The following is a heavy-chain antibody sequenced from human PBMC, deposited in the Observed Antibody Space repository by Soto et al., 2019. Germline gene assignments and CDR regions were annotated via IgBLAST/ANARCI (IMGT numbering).Heavy chain of an antibody. CDR2: IWYDGSNK. Sequence: QVQLVESGGGVVQPGRSLRLSCTASGFTFSSYGMHWVRQAPGNGLEWVAVIWYDGSNKYYADSVKGRFTISRENSKNTLYLQMNCLRAEDTAVYYCARCFLRITNAFDIWGQGTMVNVSS. CDR3: ARCFLRITNAFDI. CDR1: GFTFSSYG. J-gene: IGHJ3*02. D-gene: IGHD3-16*01. V-gene: IGHV3-33*01.